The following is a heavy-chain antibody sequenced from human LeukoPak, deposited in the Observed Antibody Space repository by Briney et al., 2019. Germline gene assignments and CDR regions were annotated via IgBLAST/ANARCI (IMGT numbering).Heavy chain of an antibody. Sequence: PSETLSLTCTVSGVSISSASYYWSWNRQPAGKGLEWIGRIYISGSTNYKSSLKSRVTISLDTSKNQFSLKLSSVTAADTAVYYCAREREGPYGYLDYWGQGTLVIVSS. CDR1: GVSISSASYY. D-gene: IGHD4-17*01. CDR3: AREREGPYGYLDY. V-gene: IGHV4-61*02. CDR2: IYISGST. J-gene: IGHJ4*02.